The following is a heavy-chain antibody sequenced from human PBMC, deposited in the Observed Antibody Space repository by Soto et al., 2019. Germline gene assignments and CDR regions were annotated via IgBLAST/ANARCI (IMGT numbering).Heavy chain of an antibody. J-gene: IGHJ3*01. CDR2: ISYDESHK. V-gene: IGHV3-30*18. CDR1: GFTFSSYG. Sequence: QVQLVESGGGVVQPGRSLRLSCAASGFTFSSYGMHWVRQAPGKGLEWVAHISYDESHKYYADSVKGRFPLSRDNSKNTLYLKINSLRAEDAVFYYCAKKKLLVWGDFCLLFVVFVPGGHGKMVPVSS. CDR3: AKKKLLVWGDFCLLFVVFVP. D-gene: IGHD3-16*01.